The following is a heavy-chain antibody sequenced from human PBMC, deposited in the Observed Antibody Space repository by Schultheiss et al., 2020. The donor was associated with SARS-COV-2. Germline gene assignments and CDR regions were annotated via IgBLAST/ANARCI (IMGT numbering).Heavy chain of an antibody. V-gene: IGHV3-23*01. J-gene: IGHJ4*02. CDR1: GFTFRNYW. CDR3: ARAVSGNFDY. D-gene: IGHD6-19*01. Sequence: GGSLRLSCAASGFTFRNYWMSWVRQAPGKGLEWVSAISGSGGSTYYADSVKGRFTISRDNAKNSLYLQMNSLRAEDTAEYYCARAVSGNFDYWGQGTLVTVSS. CDR2: ISGSGGST.